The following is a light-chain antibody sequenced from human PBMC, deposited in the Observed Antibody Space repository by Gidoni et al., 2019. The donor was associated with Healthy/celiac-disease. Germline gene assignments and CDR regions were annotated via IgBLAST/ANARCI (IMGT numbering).Light chain of an antibody. J-gene: IGKJ1*01. Sequence: EIVMTQSPATLSVSPGERATLSCRSSQSGSSNLAWYQQKPGQAPRLLIYGSSTRATGIPARFSGSGSGTEFTLTISSLQSEDFAVYYCQQYNNWPWTFGQGTKVEIK. V-gene: IGKV3-15*01. CDR3: QQYNNWPWT. CDR2: GSS. CDR1: QSGSSN.